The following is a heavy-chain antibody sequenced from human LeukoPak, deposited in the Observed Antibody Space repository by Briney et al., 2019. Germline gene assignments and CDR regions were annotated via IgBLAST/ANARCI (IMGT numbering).Heavy chain of an antibody. D-gene: IGHD4-11*01. V-gene: IGHV4-61*08. CDR3: ARVLRLHGYYYYYMDV. Sequence: SETLSLTCTVSGGSISSGGYYWSWIRQPPGKGLEWIGYIYHSGSTNYNPSLKSRVTMSVDTSKNQFSLKLSSVTAADTAVYYCARVLRLHGYYYYYMDVWGKGTTVTVSS. CDR1: GGSISSGGYY. J-gene: IGHJ6*03. CDR2: IYHSGST.